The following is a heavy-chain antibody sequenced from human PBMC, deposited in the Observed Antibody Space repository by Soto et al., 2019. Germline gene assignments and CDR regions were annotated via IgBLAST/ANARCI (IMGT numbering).Heavy chain of an antibody. CDR1: GFTFSSYA. V-gene: IGHV3-30-3*01. J-gene: IGHJ6*02. Sequence: QVQLVESGGGVVHPGRSLRLSCAASGFTFSSYAMHWVRQAPGKGLEWVAVISYDGSNKYYADSVKGRFTISRDNSKNTLYLQMNSLRAEDTAVYYCSRTIAVGSYGMDVWGQGTTVTVSS. D-gene: IGHD6-19*01. CDR3: SRTIAVGSYGMDV. CDR2: ISYDGSNK.